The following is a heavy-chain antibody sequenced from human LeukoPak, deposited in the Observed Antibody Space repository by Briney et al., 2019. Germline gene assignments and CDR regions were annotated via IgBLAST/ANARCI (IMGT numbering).Heavy chain of an antibody. CDR3: ARDKDGSSSQGFDY. Sequence: PGGSLRLSCAASGVTFSSYGMHWVRQAPGKGLEWVAVIWYNGNNKHYADSLKGRFTISRDNSENTLYMQMNSLRAEDTAAYYCARDKDGSSSQGFDYWGQGTLVTVSS. CDR1: GVTFSSYG. V-gene: IGHV3-33*01. J-gene: IGHJ4*02. CDR2: IWYNGNNK. D-gene: IGHD6-13*01.